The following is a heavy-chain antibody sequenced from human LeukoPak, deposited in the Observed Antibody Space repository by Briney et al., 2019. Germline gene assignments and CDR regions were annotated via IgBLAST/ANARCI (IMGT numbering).Heavy chain of an antibody. V-gene: IGHV3-23*01. Sequence: GGSLRLSCAASGFTFSNYAMSWVRQAPGKGLEWVSGITGSGDSTYYADSVKGRFTISRDNSNNTLYLQMNSLRAEDTAVYYCAKDSGYPRYYFDYWGQGTLVTVSS. J-gene: IGHJ4*02. CDR3: AKDSGYPRYYFDY. CDR2: ITGSGDST. D-gene: IGHD2-2*01. CDR1: GFTFSNYA.